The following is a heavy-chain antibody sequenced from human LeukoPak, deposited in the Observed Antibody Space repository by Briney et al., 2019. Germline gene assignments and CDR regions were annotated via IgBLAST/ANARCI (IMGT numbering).Heavy chain of an antibody. J-gene: IGHJ5*01. CDR1: GYSFTNNW. Sequence: GESLQISCQGSGYSFTNNWIGWVRHMPGKGLDWMAIVYPGDSHTKYNPSFQGQVTISADKSSSTAYSQWISLRASDTAIYYCVRTPTCSSGSCYPNWFDSWGQGTLVTVSS. V-gene: IGHV5-51*01. D-gene: IGHD2-15*01. CDR2: VYPGDSHT. CDR3: VRTPTCSSGSCYPNWFDS.